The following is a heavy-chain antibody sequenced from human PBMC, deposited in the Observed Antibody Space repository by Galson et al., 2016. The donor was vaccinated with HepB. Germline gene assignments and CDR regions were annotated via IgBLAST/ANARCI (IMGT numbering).Heavy chain of an antibody. Sequence: VYGGSFSSSYWTWVRQPPGKGLEWIGEINHSGSTNYNPSLKSRVTITVDTSKNQFSLKLNFVTAADTDLYYCARIPFYFGSGIMDFWGQGTPVTVSS. CDR3: ARIPFYFGSGIMDF. CDR1: GGSFSSSY. D-gene: IGHD3-10*01. V-gene: IGHV4-34*01. CDR2: INHSGST. J-gene: IGHJ4*02.